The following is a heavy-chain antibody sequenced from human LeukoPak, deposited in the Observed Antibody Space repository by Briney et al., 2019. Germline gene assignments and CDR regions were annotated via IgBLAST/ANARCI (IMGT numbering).Heavy chain of an antibody. Sequence: ASVKVSCKASGYTFTSYGISWVRQAPGRGLEWMGWISAYNGNTNYAQKLQGRVTMTTDTSTSTAYMELSSLRSEDTAVYYCARGFEVPAATRYYYYYMDVWGKGTTVTVSS. CDR1: GYTFTSYG. CDR3: ARGFEVPAATRYYYYYMDV. J-gene: IGHJ6*03. V-gene: IGHV1-18*01. CDR2: ISAYNGNT. D-gene: IGHD2-2*01.